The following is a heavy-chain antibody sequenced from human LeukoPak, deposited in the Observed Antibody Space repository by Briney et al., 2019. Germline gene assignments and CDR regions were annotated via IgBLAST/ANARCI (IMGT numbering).Heavy chain of an antibody. J-gene: IGHJ4*02. CDR3: AKDPSAMVSYYFDY. V-gene: IGHV3-9*01. CDR2: ISWNSGSI. D-gene: IGHD5-18*01. Sequence: GISWNSGSIGYADSVKGRFTISRDNAKNSLYLQMNSLRAEDTALYYCAKDPSAMVSYYFDYWGQGTLVTVSS.